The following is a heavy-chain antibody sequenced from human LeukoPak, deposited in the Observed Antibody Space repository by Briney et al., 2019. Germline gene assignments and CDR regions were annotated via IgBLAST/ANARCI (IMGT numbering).Heavy chain of an antibody. CDR2: IYTSGST. Sequence: SETLSLTCTVSGGSISSYYWSWIQQPAGKGLEWIGRIYTSGSTNYNPSLKSRVTMSVDTSKNQFSLKLSSVTAADTAVYYCARDNYYYDSSGYTYYYYYYMDVWGKGTTVTASS. D-gene: IGHD3-22*01. J-gene: IGHJ6*03. CDR3: ARDNYYYDSSGYTYYYYYYMDV. CDR1: GGSISSYY. V-gene: IGHV4-4*07.